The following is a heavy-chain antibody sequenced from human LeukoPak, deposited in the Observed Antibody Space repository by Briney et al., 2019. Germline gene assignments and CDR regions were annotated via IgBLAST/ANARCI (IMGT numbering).Heavy chain of an antibody. D-gene: IGHD3-3*01. J-gene: IGHJ3*01. CDR3: ARVSVTLFGAVIILNAFDV. V-gene: IGHV1-24*01. CDR2: FDPEDGET. CDR1: GYTLTELS. Sequence: ASVKVSCKVSGYTLTELSMHWVRQAPGKGLEWMGGFDPEDGETIYAQKFQGRVTMTEDTSTDTAYMELSSLRSDDTAVYYCARVSVTLFGAVIILNAFDVWGQGTMVTVSS.